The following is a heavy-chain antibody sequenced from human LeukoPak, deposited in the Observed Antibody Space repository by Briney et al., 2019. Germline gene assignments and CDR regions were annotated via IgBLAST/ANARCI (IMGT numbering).Heavy chain of an antibody. CDR3: ARNTETAIPLPYYFDY. D-gene: IGHD2-21*02. CDR2: INTGNGNT. Sequence: ASVKVSCKASGYTFTSYAMHWVRQAPGQRLECMGWINTGNGNTKYSQKFQGRVTITRDTSASTAYMDLSSLRSEDTAVYYCARNTETAIPLPYYFDYWGQGTLVTDSS. CDR1: GYTFTSYA. J-gene: IGHJ4*02. V-gene: IGHV1-3*04.